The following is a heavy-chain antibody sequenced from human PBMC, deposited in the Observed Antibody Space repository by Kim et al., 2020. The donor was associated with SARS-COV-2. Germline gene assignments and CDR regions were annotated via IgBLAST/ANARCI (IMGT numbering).Heavy chain of an antibody. CDR3: ARDWDYYDSSGYQAIDY. CDR1: GFTFSSYS. D-gene: IGHD3-22*01. Sequence: GGSLRLSCAASGFTFSSYSMNWVRQAPGKGLEWVSYISSSSSTIYYADSVKGRFTISRDNAKNSLYLQMNSLRDEDTAVYYCARDWDYYDSSGYQAIDYWGQGTLVTVSS. CDR2: ISSSSSTI. V-gene: IGHV3-48*02. J-gene: IGHJ4*02.